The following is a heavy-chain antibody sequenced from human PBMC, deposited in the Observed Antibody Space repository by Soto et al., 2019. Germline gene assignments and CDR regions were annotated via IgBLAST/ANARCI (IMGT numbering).Heavy chain of an antibody. CDR2: VFHTGDT. CDR3: ARKAWVTFDY. J-gene: IGHJ4*02. D-gene: IGHD7-27*01. V-gene: IGHV4-4*02. Sequence: SEPLSHTCAVSGYSISSSFWWTWVRQPPGKGLEWIGEVFHTGDTYFNPSLRSRVAMSVDKSTNGFSLKVTSVTAADTAIYYCARKAWVTFDYWGQGALVPVSS. CDR1: GYSISSSFW.